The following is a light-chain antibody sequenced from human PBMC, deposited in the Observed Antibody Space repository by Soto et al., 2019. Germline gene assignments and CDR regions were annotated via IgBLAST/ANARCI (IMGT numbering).Light chain of an antibody. CDR2: AAS. Sequence: IQLTQSPSSLSASVGDRVTFTCRASEDISSYLVWYQQKPGAAPKLLIYAASALHSGVPSRFSGSGSGTDFTLTISSLHPVDFAVYFCQQLKNYPITFGQGTRLQIK. V-gene: IGKV1-9*01. CDR1: EDISSY. J-gene: IGKJ5*01. CDR3: QQLKNYPIT.